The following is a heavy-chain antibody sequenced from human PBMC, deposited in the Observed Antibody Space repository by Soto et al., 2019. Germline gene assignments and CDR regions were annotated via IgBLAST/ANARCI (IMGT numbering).Heavy chain of an antibody. CDR1: GDSITSNSYF. CDR2: IYYSGST. V-gene: IGHV4-39*01. D-gene: IGHD3-22*01. J-gene: IGHJ4*02. Sequence: PSETLSLTCTVSGDSITSNSYFWAWIRQPPGKGLEWIGSIYYSGSTYHNPSLKSRVTMSVDTSKNQFSLKLISVTAADTAVYYCARHFVAVVIKGWGYWGQGTLVTVSS. CDR3: ARHFVAVVIKGWGY.